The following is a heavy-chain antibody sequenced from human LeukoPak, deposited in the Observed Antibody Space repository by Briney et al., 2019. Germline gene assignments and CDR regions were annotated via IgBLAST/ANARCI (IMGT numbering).Heavy chain of an antibody. CDR1: GFTFSSYW. V-gene: IGHV3-74*01. J-gene: IGHJ4*02. CDR3: ARMRDYYDSSGYYGY. D-gene: IGHD3-22*01. Sequence: PGGSLRLSCAAYGFTFSSYWMHWVRQAPGKGLLWVARISPDGSTTTYADSVKGRFTISRDNAKNTLYLQMNSLRAEDTAVYYCARMRDYYDSSGYYGYWGQGTLVTVSS. CDR2: ISPDGSTT.